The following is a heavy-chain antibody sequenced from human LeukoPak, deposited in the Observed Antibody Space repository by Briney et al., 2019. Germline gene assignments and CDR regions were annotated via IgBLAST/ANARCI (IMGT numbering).Heavy chain of an antibody. CDR1: GGSISSYY. J-gene: IGHJ4*02. V-gene: IGHV4-34*01. CDR3: ARVGPYYYGSGIHFDY. D-gene: IGHD3-10*01. Sequence: SETLSLTCTVSGGSISSYYWSWIRQPPGKGLEWIGEINHSGSTNYNPSLKSRVTISVDTSKNQFSLKLSSVTAADTAVYYCARVGPYYYGSGIHFDYWGQGTLVTVSS. CDR2: INHSGST.